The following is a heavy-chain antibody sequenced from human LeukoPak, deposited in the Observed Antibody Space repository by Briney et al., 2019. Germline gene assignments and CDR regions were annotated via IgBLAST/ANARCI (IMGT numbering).Heavy chain of an antibody. V-gene: IGHV1-18*01. CDR3: ARDLYCGGDCYTGGKRYYYYYGMDV. CDR2: ISAYNGNA. J-gene: IGHJ6*02. CDR1: GYTFISYG. Sequence: GASVKVSCKASGYTFISYGISWVRQAPGQGREWMGWISAYNGNANYAQKLQGRVTITTDTSTSTAYMEMSSLRSDDTAVYYCARDLYCGGDCYTGGKRYYYYYGMDVWGQGTTVTVSS. D-gene: IGHD2-21*02.